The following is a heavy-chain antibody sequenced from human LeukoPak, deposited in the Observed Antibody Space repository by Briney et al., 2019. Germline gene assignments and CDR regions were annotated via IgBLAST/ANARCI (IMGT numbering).Heavy chain of an antibody. CDR1: GFTFSSYW. CDR3: ARTNRGPFDF. V-gene: IGHV3-74*01. Sequence: PGGSLRLSCAASGFTFSSYWMHWVRQAPGKGLVWVSRINSDGSSTNYADLVKGRFTISRDNAKNTLYLHMNSLRAEDTAVYYCARTNRGPFDFWGQGTLVTVSS. J-gene: IGHJ4*02. CDR2: INSDGSST. D-gene: IGHD2-8*01.